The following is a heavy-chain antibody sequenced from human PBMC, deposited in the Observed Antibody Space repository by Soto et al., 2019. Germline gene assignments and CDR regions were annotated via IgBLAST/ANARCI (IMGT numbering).Heavy chain of an antibody. CDR3: AGQIFDSGP. CDR2: ISGSADST. CDR1: GFTFSSYA. J-gene: IGHJ5*02. Sequence: EVQLLESGGGLVQPGGSLRLSCAASGFTFSSYAMSWVRQAPGKGLEWVSTISGSADSTYYADSVKGRFTISRDNSKNTLYRQMSSLGAEDTAGYYWAGQIFDSGPWGRGTLVTFSS. V-gene: IGHV3-23*01. D-gene: IGHD3-22*01.